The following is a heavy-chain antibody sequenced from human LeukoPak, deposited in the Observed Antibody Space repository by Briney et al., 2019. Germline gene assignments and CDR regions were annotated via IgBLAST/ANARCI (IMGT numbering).Heavy chain of an antibody. D-gene: IGHD5-18*01. CDR1: GYTFTGYY. CDR3: AIYSYGTFFDY. Sequence: ASVTVSCTASGYTFTGYYMHWVRQAPGQGLEWMGWINPNSGGTNYAQKFQGRVTMTRDTSISTAYMELSRLRSDDTAVYYCAIYSYGTFFDYWGQGTLVTVSS. V-gene: IGHV1-2*02. CDR2: INPNSGGT. J-gene: IGHJ4*02.